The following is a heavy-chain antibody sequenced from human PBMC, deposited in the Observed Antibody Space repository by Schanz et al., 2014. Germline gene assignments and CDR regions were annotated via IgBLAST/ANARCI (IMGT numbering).Heavy chain of an antibody. Sequence: EVRLVESGGGLVQPGGSLRLSCEASGFDFNSYSMNWVRQVPGKGLEWLSYIATSSSTRHYADSVKGRVTISRDNAKNSVSLQMRRLRAEDTAVYYCAKDPSHGDYDYYFDYWGRGTLVTVSS. D-gene: IGHD3-22*01. V-gene: IGHV3-48*01. CDR1: GFDFNSYS. CDR3: AKDPSHGDYDYYFDY. J-gene: IGHJ4*02. CDR2: IATSSSTR.